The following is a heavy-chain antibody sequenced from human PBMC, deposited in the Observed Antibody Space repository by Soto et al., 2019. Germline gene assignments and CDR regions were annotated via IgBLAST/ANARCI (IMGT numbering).Heavy chain of an antibody. CDR1: GYTFTSYG. V-gene: IGHV1-18*01. Sequence: GASVKVSCKASGYTFTSYGISWVRQAPGQGLEWMGWINAYNGNTNYAQKLQGRVTMTTDTSTSTAYMELRSLRSDDTAVYYCARVGLGQDNNWFDPWGQGTLVTVSS. CDR2: INAYNGNT. J-gene: IGHJ5*02. CDR3: ARVGLGQDNNWFDP.